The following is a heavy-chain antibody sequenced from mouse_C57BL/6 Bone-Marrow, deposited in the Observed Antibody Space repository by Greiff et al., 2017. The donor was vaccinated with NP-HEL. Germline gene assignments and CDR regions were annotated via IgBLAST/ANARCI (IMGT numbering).Heavy chain of an antibody. V-gene: IGHV1-74*01. J-gene: IGHJ3*01. CDR1: GYTFTSYW. Sequence: QVQLQQPGAELVKPGASVKVSCKASGYTFTSYWMHWVKQRPGQGLEWIGRIHPSDSDTNYNQKFKGKATLTVDKSSSTAYMQLSSLTSEDSAVYYCAIWGYYGSLPWFAYWGQGTLVTVSA. CDR3: AIWGYYGSLPWFAY. CDR2: IHPSDSDT. D-gene: IGHD1-1*01.